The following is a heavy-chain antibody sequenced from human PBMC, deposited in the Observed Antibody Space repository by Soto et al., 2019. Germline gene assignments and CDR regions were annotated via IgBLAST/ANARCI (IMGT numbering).Heavy chain of an antibody. J-gene: IGHJ6*02. CDR2: ISAYTGNT. CDR3: ARDPNDGYPDNGMDV. D-gene: IGHD5-12*01. V-gene: IGHV1-18*03. CDR1: GYTFSSYG. Sequence: QVQLVQSGAEVKKPGASVKVSCKASGYTFSSYGISWVRQAPGQGLEWMGWISAYTGNTNYAQKLQGRVTMTTDTTTSTADMERRSLRSDDMAVYYCARDPNDGYPDNGMDVWGQGTTVTVSS.